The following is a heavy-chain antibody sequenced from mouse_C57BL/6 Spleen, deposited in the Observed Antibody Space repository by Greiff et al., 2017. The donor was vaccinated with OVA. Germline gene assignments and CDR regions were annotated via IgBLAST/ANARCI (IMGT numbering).Heavy chain of an antibody. CDR2: INPSNGGT. Sequence: QVQLKQPGTELVKPGASVKLSCKASGYTFTSYWMHWVKQRPGQGLEWIGNINPSNGGTNYNEKFKSKATLTVDKSSSTAYMQLSSLTSEDSAVYYCARNDYDGAGFAYWGQGTLVTVSA. CDR3: ARNDYDGAGFAY. J-gene: IGHJ3*01. D-gene: IGHD2-4*01. V-gene: IGHV1-53*01. CDR1: GYTFTSYW.